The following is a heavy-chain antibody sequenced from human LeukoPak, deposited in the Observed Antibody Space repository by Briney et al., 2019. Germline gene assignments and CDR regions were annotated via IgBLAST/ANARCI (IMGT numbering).Heavy chain of an antibody. V-gene: IGHV6-1*01. CDR3: ARAFPSLDAFDI. CDR1: GDSVSSNSAA. CDR2: THYRSKWYN. Sequence: SQALSLTCAISGDSVSSNSAAWDWIRQSPSRGLEWLGRTHYRSKWYNDSAVSVKSRITISSDTSKNHFSLHLNSVIPEDTAVYYCARAFPSLDAFDIWAQGTMVTVSS. J-gene: IGHJ3*02.